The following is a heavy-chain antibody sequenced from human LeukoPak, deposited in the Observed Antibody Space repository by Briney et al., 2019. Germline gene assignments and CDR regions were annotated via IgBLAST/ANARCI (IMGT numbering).Heavy chain of an antibody. CDR1: GYTFTGYY. CDR2: INPNSGGT. Sequence: GASEKVSCKASGYTFTGYYMHWVRQAPGQGLEWMGWINPNSGGTNYAQKFQGWVTMTRDTSISTAYMELSRLRSDDTAVYYCARDDSSGYSNWFDPWGQGTLVTVSS. V-gene: IGHV1-2*04. D-gene: IGHD3-22*01. CDR3: ARDDSSGYSNWFDP. J-gene: IGHJ5*02.